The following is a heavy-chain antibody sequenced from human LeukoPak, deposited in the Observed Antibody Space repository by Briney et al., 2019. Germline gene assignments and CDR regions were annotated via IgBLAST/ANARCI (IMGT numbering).Heavy chain of an antibody. V-gene: IGHV4-59*01. CDR1: GGSINSYY. D-gene: IGHD1-1*01. J-gene: IGHJ4*02. CDR3: AGAGYSWNTGYYFDY. Sequence: PSETLSLTCSVSGGSINSYYWSWIRQPPGKGLEWLGYIYYSGSTKYNPSLKSRISISVDTSKNQFSLKLSSVTAADTALYYCAGAGYSWNTGYYFDYWGQGTLVTVSS. CDR2: IYYSGST.